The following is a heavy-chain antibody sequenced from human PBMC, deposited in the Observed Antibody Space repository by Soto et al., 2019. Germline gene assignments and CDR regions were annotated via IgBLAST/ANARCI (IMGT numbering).Heavy chain of an antibody. V-gene: IGHV1-18*01. CDR1: GYTFTSYG. D-gene: IGHD6-19*01. CDR2: ISAYNGNT. CDR3: ARDSGYSSGWYSDAFDI. J-gene: IGHJ3*02. Sequence: ASVKVSCKASGYTFTSYGISCVRQAPGQGLEWMGWISAYNGNTNYAQKLQGRVTMTTDTSTSTAYMELRSLRSDDTAVYYCARDSGYSSGWYSDAFDIWGQGTMVTVSS.